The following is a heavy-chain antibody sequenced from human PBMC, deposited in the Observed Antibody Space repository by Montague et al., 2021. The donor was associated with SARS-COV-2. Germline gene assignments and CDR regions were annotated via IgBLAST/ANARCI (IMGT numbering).Heavy chain of an antibody. Sequence: SETLSLTCTVTGGPISGSSDYWGWIRQSPGKGLEWIASVDYSGNTXYRPSLKSRLTTSVDTSKNQFSLKLNSVTAADTALYYCARREYSYGWGDWGQGTLVTVSS. D-gene: IGHD5-18*01. CDR3: ARREYSYGWGD. J-gene: IGHJ4*02. CDR1: GGPISGSSDY. CDR2: VDYSGNT. V-gene: IGHV4-39*01.